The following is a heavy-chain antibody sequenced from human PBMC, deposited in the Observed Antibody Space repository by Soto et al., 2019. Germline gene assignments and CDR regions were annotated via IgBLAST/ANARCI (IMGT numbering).Heavy chain of an antibody. Sequence: SETLSLTCTVSGGSISSYYWSWIRQPPGKGLEWIGYIYHSGSTNYNPSLKSRVTISVDTSKNQFSLKLSSVTAADTAVYYCAREGESGNDFLQVFDIWGQGTMVT. V-gene: IGHV4-59*01. CDR1: GGSISSYY. D-gene: IGHD1-1*01. CDR2: IYHSGST. CDR3: AREGESGNDFLQVFDI. J-gene: IGHJ3*02.